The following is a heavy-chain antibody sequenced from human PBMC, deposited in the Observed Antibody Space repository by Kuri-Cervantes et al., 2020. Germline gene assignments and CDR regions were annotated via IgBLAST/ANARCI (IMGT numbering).Heavy chain of an antibody. J-gene: IGHJ6*02. CDR1: GYTFTSYY. V-gene: IGHV1-46*01. Sequence: ASVKVSCKASGYTFTSYYMHWVRQAPGQGLEWMGIINPSGGSTSYAQKFQGRVTMTRDTSTSTVYMELSSLRSEDTAVYYCARGLLTMVRGVMLDYYYYYGMDVWGQGTTVTVSS. CDR2: INPSGGST. D-gene: IGHD3-10*01. CDR3: ARGLLTMVRGVMLDYYYYYGMDV.